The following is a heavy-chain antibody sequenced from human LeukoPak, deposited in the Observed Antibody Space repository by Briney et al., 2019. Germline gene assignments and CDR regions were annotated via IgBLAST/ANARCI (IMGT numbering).Heavy chain of an antibody. CDR3: ARDPGVGATIVDY. J-gene: IGHJ4*02. CDR2: IIPILGIA. CDR1: GGTFSSYA. V-gene: IGHV1-69*04. D-gene: IGHD1-26*01. Sequence: ASVKVSCKASGGTFSSYAISWVRQAPGQGLEWMGRIIPILGIANYAQKFQGRVTITADKSTSTAYMELSSLRSEDTAVYYCARDPGVGATIVDYWGQGTLVTVSS.